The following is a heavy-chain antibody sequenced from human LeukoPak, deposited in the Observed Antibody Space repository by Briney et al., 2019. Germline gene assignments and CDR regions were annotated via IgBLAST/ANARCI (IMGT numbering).Heavy chain of an antibody. CDR1: GFTFSSYA. V-gene: IGHV3-23*01. CDR2: ISGSGGST. D-gene: IGHD6-13*01. J-gene: IGHJ3*02. Sequence: GGSLRLSCAASGFTFSSYAMSWVRQAPGKGLEWVSAISGSGGSTYYADSVKGRFTISRDNSKNTLYLQMNSLRAEDTAVYYCAKDPSSIAAAGPGAFDTWGQGTMVTVSS. CDR3: AKDPSSIAAAGPGAFDT.